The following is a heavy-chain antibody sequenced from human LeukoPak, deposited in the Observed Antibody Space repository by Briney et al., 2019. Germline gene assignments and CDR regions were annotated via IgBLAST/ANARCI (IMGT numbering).Heavy chain of an antibody. Sequence: GGSLRLSCAASGFTFSSYAMSWVRQAPGKGLEWVSAISGSGGSTYYADSVKGRFTISRDNSKNTLYLQMNGLRAEDTAVYYCAKDRLVVVPAALDYWGQGTLVTVSS. CDR2: ISGSGGST. V-gene: IGHV3-23*01. D-gene: IGHD2-2*01. J-gene: IGHJ4*02. CDR3: AKDRLVVVPAALDY. CDR1: GFTFSSYA.